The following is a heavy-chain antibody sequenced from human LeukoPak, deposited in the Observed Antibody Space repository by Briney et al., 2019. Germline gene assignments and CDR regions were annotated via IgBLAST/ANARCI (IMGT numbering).Heavy chain of an antibody. CDR3: ARVYRYYGSGSYYMPGELFDY. V-gene: IGHV4-39*07. CDR2: IYYSGST. CDR1: GGSISSNSYY. Sequence: SETLSLTCTVSGGSISSNSYYWGWIRQPPGKGLEWIGSIYYSGSTYYNPSLKSRVTISVDRSKNQFSLKLSSVTAADTAVYYCARVYRYYGSGSYYMPGELFDYWGQGTLVTVSS. D-gene: IGHD3-10*01. J-gene: IGHJ4*02.